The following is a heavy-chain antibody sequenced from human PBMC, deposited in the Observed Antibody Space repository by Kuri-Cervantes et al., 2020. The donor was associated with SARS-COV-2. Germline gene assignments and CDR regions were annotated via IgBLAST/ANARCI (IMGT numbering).Heavy chain of an antibody. CDR2: ISYDGSNK. D-gene: IGHD3-3*01. CDR1: GFTFSSYA. CDR3: ARGPAADEWVTIFGVAPSGAFDI. V-gene: IGHV3-30-3*01. J-gene: IGHJ3*02. Sequence: GGSLRLSCAASGFTFSSYAMHWVRQAPGKGLEWVAVISYDGSNKYYADSVKGRFTISRDNSKNTLYLQMNSLRAEDTAVYYCARGPAADEWVTIFGVAPSGAFDIWGQGTMVT.